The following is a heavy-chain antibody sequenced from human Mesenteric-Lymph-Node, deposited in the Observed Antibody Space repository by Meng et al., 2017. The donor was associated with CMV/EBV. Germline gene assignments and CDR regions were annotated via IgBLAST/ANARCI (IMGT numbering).Heavy chain of an antibody. CDR2: INHSGST. Sequence: QVPLHQWGGGLLKPSETLSVTCAGYGGSFSGYYWNWIRQSPEKGLEWIGEINHSGSTTYNPSFTSRIIISVDTSTNQISLNMSSVTAADTAVYYCARGSSYDILTGYFDYWGQGALVTVSS. CDR3: ARGSSYDILTGYFDY. V-gene: IGHV4-34*01. D-gene: IGHD3-9*01. CDR1: GGSFSGYY. J-gene: IGHJ4*02.